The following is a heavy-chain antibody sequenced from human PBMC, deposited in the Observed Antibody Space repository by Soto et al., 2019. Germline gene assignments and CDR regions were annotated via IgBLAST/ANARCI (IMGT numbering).Heavy chain of an antibody. V-gene: IGHV4-38-2*02. J-gene: IGHJ6*02. D-gene: IGHD4-17*01. Sequence: SETLSLACAFSVYSISSGYYGGWIRQPPVKGLEWIGSIYHSGSTYYNPSLKSRVTISVDTSKNQFSLKLSSVTAADTAVYYCARDNKSYGDYYYYHYGMDVWGQGTPVTVSS. CDR3: ARDNKSYGDYYYYHYGMDV. CDR2: IYHSGST. CDR1: VYSISSGYY.